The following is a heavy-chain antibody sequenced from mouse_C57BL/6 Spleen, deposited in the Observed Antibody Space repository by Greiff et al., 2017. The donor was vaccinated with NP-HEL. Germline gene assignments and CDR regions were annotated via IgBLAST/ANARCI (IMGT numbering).Heavy chain of an antibody. CDR3: ARGALAGKAMDY. J-gene: IGHJ4*01. D-gene: IGHD4-1*01. V-gene: IGHV5-12*01. Sequence: EVKLVESGGGLVQPGGSLKLSCAASGFTFSDYYMYWVRQTPEKRLEWVAYISNGGGSTYYPDTVKGRFTISRDNAKNTLYLQMSRLKSEDTAMYYCARGALAGKAMDYWGQGTSVTVSS. CDR1: GFTFSDYY. CDR2: ISNGGGST.